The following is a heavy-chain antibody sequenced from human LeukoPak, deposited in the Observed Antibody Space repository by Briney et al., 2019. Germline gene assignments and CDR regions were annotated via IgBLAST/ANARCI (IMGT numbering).Heavy chain of an antibody. J-gene: IGHJ4*02. V-gene: IGHV4-34*01. D-gene: IGHD3-16*01. CDR2: INHSGST. Sequence: PSETLSLTCAVYGGSFSGYYWSWIRQPPGKGLEWIGEINHSGSTNYNPSLKSRVTISADMSKNQFSLQLNSVSAADTAVYYCARLITASTPSDVRIESWGQGTLVTVSS. CDR3: ARLITASTPSDVRIES. CDR1: GGSFSGYY.